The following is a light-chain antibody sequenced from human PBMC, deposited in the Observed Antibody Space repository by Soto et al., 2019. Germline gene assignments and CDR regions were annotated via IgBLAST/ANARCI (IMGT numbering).Light chain of an antibody. CDR2: GAS. V-gene: IGKV3-11*01. CDR1: ENVRTF. Sequence: EVFLTQSPATLSLSPGERATLSCRASENVRTFVDWYQQKPGQAPRLIIYGASNRATGIPARFSGSGSGTDFTLTISDLEPEDFAVYYCQQHSHWPPWTFGQGTKV. J-gene: IGKJ1*01. CDR3: QQHSHWPPWT.